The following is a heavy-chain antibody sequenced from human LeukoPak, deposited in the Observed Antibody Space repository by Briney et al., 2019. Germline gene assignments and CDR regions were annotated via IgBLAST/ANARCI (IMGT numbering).Heavy chain of an antibody. CDR1: GYTFTDDG. V-gene: IGHV1-18*01. CDR3: ARIQVNWYGEVTPLSPPNYGMDV. Sequence: ASVKVSRKASGYTFTDDGISWVRQAPGQGLEWMGWISPYNGNTKYADKVLGRVTMSTDISTTTAYMELRGLRSDDTAVYYCARIQVNWYGEVTPLSPPNYGMDVWGQGTTVIVSS. J-gene: IGHJ6*02. CDR2: ISPYNGNT. D-gene: IGHD3-10*01.